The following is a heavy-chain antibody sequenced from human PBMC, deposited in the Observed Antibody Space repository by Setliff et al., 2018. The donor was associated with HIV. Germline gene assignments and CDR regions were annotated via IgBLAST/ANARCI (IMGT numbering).Heavy chain of an antibody. Sequence: ASVKVSCKASGYTFSGYYRHWVRQAPGQGLEWMGIINPRGDKTTYAQRFQGRVTVTRDTSTSTVFMELSSLASDDTAIYYCARDGEGEAAAGDYFDHWGQGTRVTV. CDR2: INPRGDKT. V-gene: IGHV1-46*01. D-gene: IGHD6-13*01. CDR1: GYTFSGYY. J-gene: IGHJ4*02. CDR3: ARDGEGEAAAGDYFDH.